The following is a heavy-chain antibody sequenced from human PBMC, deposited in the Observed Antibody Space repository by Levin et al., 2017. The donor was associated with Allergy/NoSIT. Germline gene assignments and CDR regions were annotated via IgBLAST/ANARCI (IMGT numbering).Heavy chain of an antibody. V-gene: IGHV1-69*13. Sequence: SVKVSCKASGGTFSSYAISWVRQAPGQGLEWMGGIIPIFGTANYAQKFQGRVTITADESTSTAYMELSSLRSEDTAVYYCASPKGDIVVVPAAYYYYGMDVWGQGTTVTVSS. CDR2: IIPIFGTA. CDR1: GGTFSSYA. D-gene: IGHD2-2*01. J-gene: IGHJ6*02. CDR3: ASPKGDIVVVPAAYYYYGMDV.